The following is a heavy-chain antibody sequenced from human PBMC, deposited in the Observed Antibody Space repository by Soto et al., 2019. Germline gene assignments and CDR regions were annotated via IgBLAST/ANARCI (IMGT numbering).Heavy chain of an antibody. D-gene: IGHD3-16*01. CDR3: AREGVRGMDV. CDR1: GGTFSSYA. J-gene: IGHJ6*02. Sequence: ASVKVSCKASGGTFSSYAISWVRQAPGQGLEWMGWIIPNFGKASYAQKFQGRVTITGDDSTSTAYMELSSLRSEDTAVYYCAREGVRGMDVWGQGTTVTVSS. V-gene: IGHV1-69*13. CDR2: IIPNFGKA.